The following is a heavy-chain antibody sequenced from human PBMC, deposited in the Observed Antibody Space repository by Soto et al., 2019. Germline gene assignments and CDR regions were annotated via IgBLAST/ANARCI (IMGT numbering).Heavy chain of an antibody. CDR1: GGTFGSYA. CDR2: IIPVSGAA. Sequence: VQLVQSGAEVKKPGSSVKVSCKASGGTFGSYAFSWVRQAPGQGLEWMGGIIPVSGAAHYAQKFQGRVTITADESTSTVYMELSSLSSQDTAVYYCATALGCRSTSCTLDYWGQGTRVIVSS. D-gene: IGHD2-2*01. CDR3: ATALGCRSTSCTLDY. J-gene: IGHJ4*02. V-gene: IGHV1-69*01.